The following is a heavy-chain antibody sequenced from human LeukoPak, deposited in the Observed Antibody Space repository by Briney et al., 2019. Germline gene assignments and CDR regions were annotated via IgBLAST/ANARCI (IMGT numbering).Heavy chain of an antibody. CDR3: ARSTRSAFDI. V-gene: IGHV4-59*01. Sequence: SETLSLTCTVSGGSISSYYWSWIRQPPGKGLEWIGYIYYSGSTNYNPSLKSRVTISVDTSKNQFSLKLSSVTAADTAVYYCARSTRSAFDIWGQGAMVTVSS. CDR2: IYYSGST. J-gene: IGHJ3*02. CDR1: GGSISSYY.